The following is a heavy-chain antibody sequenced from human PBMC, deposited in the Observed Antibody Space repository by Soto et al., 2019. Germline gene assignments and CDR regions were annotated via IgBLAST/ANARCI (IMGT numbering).Heavy chain of an antibody. CDR3: AKERRHSRAAAGTQRRYGMDV. D-gene: IGHD6-13*01. J-gene: IGHJ6*02. V-gene: IGHV3-30*18. CDR2: ISYDGSNK. CDR1: GFTFSSYG. Sequence: QVQLVESGGGVVQPGRSLRLSCAASGFTFSSYGMHWVRQAPGKGLEWVAVISYDGSNKYYADSVKGRFTISRDNSKNTLYLQMNSLRAEDTAVYYCAKERRHSRAAAGTQRRYGMDVWGQGTTVTVSS.